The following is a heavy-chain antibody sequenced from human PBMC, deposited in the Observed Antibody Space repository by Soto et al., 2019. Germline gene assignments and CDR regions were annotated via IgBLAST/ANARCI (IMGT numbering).Heavy chain of an antibody. CDR3: ARAASNYCGGDCYSGWFDP. J-gene: IGHJ5*02. Sequence: KSSETLSLTCTVSGGSVSSGSYYWSWIRQPPGKGLEWIGYIYYSGSTNYNPSLKSRVTISVDTSKNQFSLKLSSVTAADTAVYYCARAASNYCGGDCYSGWFDPWGQGTLVTVSS. V-gene: IGHV4-61*01. CDR1: GGSVSSGSYY. D-gene: IGHD2-21*02. CDR2: IYYSGST.